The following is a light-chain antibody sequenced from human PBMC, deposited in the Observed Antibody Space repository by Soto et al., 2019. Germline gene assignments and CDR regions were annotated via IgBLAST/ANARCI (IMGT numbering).Light chain of an antibody. CDR2: TGS. CDR3: QKTLSFPPR. CDR1: QAIDSW. J-gene: IGKJ1*01. Sequence: DIQMTHSPSSVSASVFYIVTITFRASQAIDSWLAWYQQKPGEAPKLLIFTGSLLHSGVPPRFSGSGSGTAFTLTISSLQPEDFATYYCQKTLSFPPRFGQGTKVDIK. V-gene: IGKV1-12*01.